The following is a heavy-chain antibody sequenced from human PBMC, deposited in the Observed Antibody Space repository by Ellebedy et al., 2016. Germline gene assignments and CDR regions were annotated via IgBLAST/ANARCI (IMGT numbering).Heavy chain of an antibody. CDR1: GFTFSSYA. CDR3: ASLGMIVVVTTADRNWFDP. V-gene: IGHV3-30-3*01. J-gene: IGHJ5*02. CDR2: ISYDGSNK. Sequence: GGSLRLSCAASGFTFSSYAMHWVRQAPGKGLEWVAVISYDGSNKYYADSVKGRFTISRDNSKNTLYLQMNSLRAEDTAVYYCASLGMIVVVTTADRNWFDPWGQGTLVTVSS. D-gene: IGHD3-22*01.